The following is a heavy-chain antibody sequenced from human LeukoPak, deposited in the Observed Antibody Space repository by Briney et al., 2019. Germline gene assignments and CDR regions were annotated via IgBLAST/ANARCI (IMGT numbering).Heavy chain of an antibody. Sequence: ASVKVSCKASGYTFTSYGISWVRQAPGQGLEWMGWINAGNGNTKYSQKFQGRVTITRDESTSTAYMELSSLRSEDTAVYYCARMGLAAAQGPYYYYMDVWGKGTTVTVSS. CDR2: INAGNGNT. D-gene: IGHD2-15*01. J-gene: IGHJ6*03. V-gene: IGHV1-18*01. CDR3: ARMGLAAAQGPYYYYMDV. CDR1: GYTFTSYG.